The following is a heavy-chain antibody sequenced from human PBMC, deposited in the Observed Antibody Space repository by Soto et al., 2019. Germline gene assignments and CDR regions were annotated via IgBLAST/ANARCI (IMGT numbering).Heavy chain of an antibody. CDR3: AKDRAPLRYYFDY. J-gene: IGHJ4*02. CDR2: ISYDGSNK. Sequence: QVQLVESGGGVVQPGRSLRLSCAASGFTFSSYGMHWVRQAPGKGLEWVAVISYDGSNKYYADSVKGRFTISRDNSKNTLYLQMNSLRAEDTAVYYCAKDRAPLRYYFDYWGQGTLVTVPS. D-gene: IGHD3-16*01. V-gene: IGHV3-30*18. CDR1: GFTFSSYG.